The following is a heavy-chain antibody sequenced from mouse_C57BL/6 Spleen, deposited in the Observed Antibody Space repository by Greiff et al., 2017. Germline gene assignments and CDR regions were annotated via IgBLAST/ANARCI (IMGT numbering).Heavy chain of an antibody. CDR1: GYTFTSYW. D-gene: IGHD2-1*01. Sequence: VQLQQPGAELVKPGASVKLSCKASGYTFTSYWMHWVKQRPGQGLEWIGMIHPNSGGTNYNEKFKSKATLTVDKSSSTAYMQLSRLTSGDSAVYYGARKGPIYYGNYVDAMDYWGQGTSVTVSA. J-gene: IGHJ4*01. CDR3: ARKGPIYYGNYVDAMDY. V-gene: IGHV1-64*01. CDR2: IHPNSGGT.